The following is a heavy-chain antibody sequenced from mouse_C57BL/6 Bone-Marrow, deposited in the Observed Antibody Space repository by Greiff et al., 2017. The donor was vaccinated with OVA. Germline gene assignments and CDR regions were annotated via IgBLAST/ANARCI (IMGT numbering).Heavy chain of an antibody. CDR2: INPGSGGT. V-gene: IGHV1-54*01. CDR3: ARSWLLRSFDY. CDR1: GYAFTNYL. J-gene: IGHJ2*01. Sequence: VQLQQSGAELVRPGTSVKVSCKASGYAFTNYLIEWVKQRPGQGLEWIGVINPGSGGTNYNEKFKGKATLTADKSSSTAYMQLSSLTSEDSAIYFCARSWLLRSFDYWGQGTTLTVSS. D-gene: IGHD2-3*01.